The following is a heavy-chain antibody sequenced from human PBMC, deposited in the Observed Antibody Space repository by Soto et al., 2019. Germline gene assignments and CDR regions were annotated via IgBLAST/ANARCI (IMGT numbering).Heavy chain of an antibody. Sequence: GGSLRLSCAASGFTFSSYSMNWVRQAPGKGLEWVSSISSSSSYIYYADSVKGRFTISRDNAKNSLYLQMNSLRAEDTAVYYCARDQGFGELLYFDYWGQGTLVTVSS. V-gene: IGHV3-21*01. CDR3: ARDQGFGELLYFDY. D-gene: IGHD3-10*01. CDR2: ISSSSSYI. CDR1: GFTFSSYS. J-gene: IGHJ4*02.